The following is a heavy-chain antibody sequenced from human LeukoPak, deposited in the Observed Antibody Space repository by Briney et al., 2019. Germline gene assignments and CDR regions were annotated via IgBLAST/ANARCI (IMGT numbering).Heavy chain of an antibody. CDR1: GDSINGYY. CDR3: ARVVRGWFDP. V-gene: IGHV4-34*01. Sequence: SETLSLTCTVSGDSINGYYWTWIRQPPGKGLEWIGEINHSGSTNYNPSLKSRVTISVDASKNQFSLKLSSVTAADTAVYYCARVVRGWFDPWGQGTLVTVSS. J-gene: IGHJ5*02. CDR2: INHSGST.